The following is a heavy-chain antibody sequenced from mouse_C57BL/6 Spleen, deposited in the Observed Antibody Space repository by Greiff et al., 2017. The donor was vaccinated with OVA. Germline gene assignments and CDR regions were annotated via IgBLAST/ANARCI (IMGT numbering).Heavy chain of an antibody. Sequence: EVKVVESGGGLVKPGGSLKLSCAASGFTFSDYGMHWVRQAPEKGLEWVAYISSGSSTIYYADTVKGRFTISRDNAKNTLFLQMTSLRSEDTAMYYCARGVLRLAWFAYWGQGTLVTVSA. V-gene: IGHV5-17*01. CDR2: ISSGSSTI. D-gene: IGHD1-1*01. CDR3: ARGVLRLAWFAY. J-gene: IGHJ3*01. CDR1: GFTFSDYG.